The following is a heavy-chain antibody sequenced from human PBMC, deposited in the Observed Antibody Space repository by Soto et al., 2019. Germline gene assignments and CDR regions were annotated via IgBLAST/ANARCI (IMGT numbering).Heavy chain of an antibody. V-gene: IGHV4-34*01. CDR2: IYHSGGT. Sequence: QVQLQQWGAGLLKPSETLSLTCGVFGGSFSGYYWTWIRQPPGKGLEWIGKIYHSGGTNYHPSLKSRVTISVDTSNTHFSLKLSSVTAADTAVYYCARGALVWFGAHDYYGMDVWGQGTTVTVSS. CDR1: GGSFSGYY. D-gene: IGHD3-10*01. CDR3: ARGALVWFGAHDYYGMDV. J-gene: IGHJ6*02.